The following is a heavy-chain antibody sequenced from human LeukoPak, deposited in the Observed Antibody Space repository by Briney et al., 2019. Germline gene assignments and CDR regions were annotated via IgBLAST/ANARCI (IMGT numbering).Heavy chain of an antibody. V-gene: IGHV1-69*06. D-gene: IGHD6-13*01. CDR3: ARDSRPIFEWQQLGGDY. J-gene: IGHJ4*02. CDR1: GYTFTSYG. CDR2: IIPIFGTA. Sequence: EASVKVSCKASGYTFTSYGISWVRQAPGQGLEWMGGIIPIFGTANYAQKFQGRVTITADKSTSTAYMELSSLRSDDTAVYYCARDSRPIFEWQQLGGDYWGQGTLVTVSS.